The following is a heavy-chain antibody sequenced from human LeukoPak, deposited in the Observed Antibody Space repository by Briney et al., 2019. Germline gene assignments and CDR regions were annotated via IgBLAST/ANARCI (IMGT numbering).Heavy chain of an antibody. V-gene: IGHV4-39*07. Sequence: SETLSLTCTVSGDSISTTSYFWAWIRQPPGGGLEWIASIYYSGTTYYKSSLKSRVTISIERTKNQFYLNLRSLTAADTALYFCARVYSSTHNWFDTRGQGTLVTVSS. CDR3: ARVYSSTHNWFDT. CDR2: IYYSGTT. J-gene: IGHJ5*02. D-gene: IGHD2-2*01. CDR1: GDSISTTSYF.